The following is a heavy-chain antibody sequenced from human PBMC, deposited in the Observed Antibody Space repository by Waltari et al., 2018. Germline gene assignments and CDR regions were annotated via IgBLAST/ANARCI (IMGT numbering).Heavy chain of an antibody. D-gene: IGHD6-19*01. V-gene: IGHV3-49*04. Sequence: EVQLVESGGGLARPGRSLSLSCRGHGFNFGDDAISWVRQSPGKGLQWVAMIRSNFYGGTTEYDASVKGRFTVSRNDSKSIAYMQMTSLKVQDTGIYYCTRGTAGWYWGQGILVTVSS. CDR2: IRSNFYGGTT. J-gene: IGHJ4*02. CDR3: TRGTAGWY. CDR1: GFNFGDDA.